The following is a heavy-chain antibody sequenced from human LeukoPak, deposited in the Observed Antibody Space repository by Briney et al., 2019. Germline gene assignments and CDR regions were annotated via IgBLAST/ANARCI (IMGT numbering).Heavy chain of an antibody. J-gene: IGHJ6*03. CDR1: GFTFSSYG. Sequence: PGGSLRLSCAASGFTFSSYGMHWVRQAPGKGLEWVAFIRYDGSNKYYADSVKGRFTISRDNSKNTLYLQMNSLRAEDTAVYYCAKLKGDFWSGYYHYYYYMDVWGKGTTVTVSS. D-gene: IGHD3-3*01. CDR2: IRYDGSNK. CDR3: AKLKGDFWSGYYHYYYYMDV. V-gene: IGHV3-30*02.